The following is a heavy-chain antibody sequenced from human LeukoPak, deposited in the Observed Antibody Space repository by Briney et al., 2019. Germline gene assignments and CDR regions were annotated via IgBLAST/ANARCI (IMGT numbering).Heavy chain of an antibody. CDR1: VFTFSRYA. D-gene: IGHD3-22*01. J-gene: IGHJ4*02. CDR2: ISCNGGST. CDR3: AKDHKRITMIVVVITSFDY. Sequence: GGTLRLSCAASVFTFSRYAMSGVPQAPGKGLEWVSAISCNGGSTYYAASVKGRFTISRDNSKHTLYLQMNSLRAENTAVYYCAKDHKRITMIVVVITSFDYWGQGTLVTVPS. V-gene: IGHV3-23*01.